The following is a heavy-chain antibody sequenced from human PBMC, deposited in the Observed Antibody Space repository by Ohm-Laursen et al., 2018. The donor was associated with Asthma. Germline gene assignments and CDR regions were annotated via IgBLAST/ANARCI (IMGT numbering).Heavy chain of an antibody. CDR3: ARQVAQRWLQA. CDR2: INHSGST. D-gene: IGHD5-24*01. V-gene: IGHV4-34*01. J-gene: IGHJ4*02. CDR1: GGSFSGYY. Sequence: SETLSLTCAVYGGSFSGYYWSWIRQPPGKGLEWIGEINHSGSTNYNPSLKSRVTISVDTSKNQFSLKLSSVTAADTAVYYCARQVAQRWLQAWGQGTLVTVSS.